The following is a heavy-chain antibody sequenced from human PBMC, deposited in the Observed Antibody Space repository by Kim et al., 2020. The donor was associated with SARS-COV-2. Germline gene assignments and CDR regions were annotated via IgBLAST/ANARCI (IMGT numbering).Heavy chain of an antibody. D-gene: IGHD1-1*01. CDR2: ISYDGSNK. CDR3: AKEVQSYPREDY. J-gene: IGHJ4*02. Sequence: GGSLRLSCTASGFTFSSYGMHWVRQAPGKGLEWVAIISYDGSNKYYADSVKGRFTLSRDNSKNTVYLQMNSLRAEDSAVYYCAKEVQSYPREDYWGQGTLVTVSS. V-gene: IGHV3-30*18. CDR1: GFTFSSYG.